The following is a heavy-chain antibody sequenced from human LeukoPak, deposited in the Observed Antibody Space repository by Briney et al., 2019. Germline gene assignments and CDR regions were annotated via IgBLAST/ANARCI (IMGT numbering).Heavy chain of an antibody. Sequence: PSETLSLTCAVYGGSFGGYYWTWIRQPPGKGLEWIGDINHSGSTNYNPSLKSRVTISVDTSKNQFSLKLSSVTAADTAVYYCARGWGSSSWYSYWYFDLWGRGTLVTVSS. J-gene: IGHJ2*01. CDR1: GGSFGGYY. D-gene: IGHD6-13*01. V-gene: IGHV4-34*01. CDR2: INHSGST. CDR3: ARGWGSSSWYSYWYFDL.